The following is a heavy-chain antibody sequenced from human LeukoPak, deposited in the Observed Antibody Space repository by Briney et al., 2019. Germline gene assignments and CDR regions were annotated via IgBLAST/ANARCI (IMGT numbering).Heavy chain of an antibody. D-gene: IGHD3-22*01. V-gene: IGHV3-23*01. CDR2: ISGSGGST. CDR3: ARDRDYFDSSGNFDY. Sequence: PGGSLRLSCAASGFTFSSYAMSWVRQAPGRGLEWVSAISGSGGSTYYADSVKGRFTISRDNSKNTLYLQMNSLRAEDTAVYYCARDRDYFDSSGNFDYWCQGTLVTVSS. CDR1: GFTFSSYA. J-gene: IGHJ4*02.